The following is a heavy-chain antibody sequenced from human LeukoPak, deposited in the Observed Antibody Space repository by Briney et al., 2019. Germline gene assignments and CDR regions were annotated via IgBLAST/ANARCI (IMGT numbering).Heavy chain of an antibody. CDR1: GYTFTSYA. J-gene: IGHJ4*02. Sequence: ASVKVSCKASGYTFTSYAMHWVRQAPGQRLEWMGWSNAGNGNTKYSQEFQGRVTITRDTSASTAYMELSSLRSEDMAVYYCASDISHSSGYYYFDYWGQGTLVTVSS. CDR3: ASDISHSSGYYYFDY. CDR2: SNAGNGNT. D-gene: IGHD3-22*01. V-gene: IGHV1-3*02.